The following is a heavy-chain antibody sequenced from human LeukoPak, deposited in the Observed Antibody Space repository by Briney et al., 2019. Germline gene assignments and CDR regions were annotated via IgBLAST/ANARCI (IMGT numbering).Heavy chain of an antibody. CDR3: ARDFLDIVVVVAAMADNWFDP. D-gene: IGHD2-15*01. CDR1: GFTFSSYS. Sequence: GGSLRLSCAASGFTFSSYSMNWDRQAPGKGLEWVSSISSSSSYIYYADSVKGRFTISRDNAKNSLYLQMNSLRAEDTAVYYCARDFLDIVVVVAAMADNWFDPWGQGTLVTVSS. V-gene: IGHV3-21*01. J-gene: IGHJ5*02. CDR2: ISSSSSYI.